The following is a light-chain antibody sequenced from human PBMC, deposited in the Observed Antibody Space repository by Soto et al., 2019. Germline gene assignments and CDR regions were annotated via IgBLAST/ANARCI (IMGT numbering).Light chain of an antibody. J-gene: IGKJ3*01. CDR2: AAS. CDR1: QAIGND. Sequence: IQLTQSPSSLSASVVDRVTITCRASQAIGNDLAWYQQKPGEAPALLIYAASTLQSGVPSRFRGSGSGTYFNLTISGLQPEDFATYYCQQLNTFPRTFGPGTKVYI. CDR3: QQLNTFPRT. V-gene: IGKV1-9*01.